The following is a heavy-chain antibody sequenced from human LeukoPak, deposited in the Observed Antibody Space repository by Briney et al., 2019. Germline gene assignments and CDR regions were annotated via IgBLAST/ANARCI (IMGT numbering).Heavy chain of an antibody. CDR3: ARDISSDYNY. CDR1: GFTFSSYN. D-gene: IGHD3-3*02. Sequence: GGSLRLSCAASGFTFSSYNMNWVRQTPGKGLEWVSYISSSSSPIYYADSVKGRFTISRDNAKNSLYLQMNSLRDEDTAVYYCARDISSDYNYWGQGTLVTASS. J-gene: IGHJ4*02. V-gene: IGHV3-48*02. CDR2: ISSSSSPI.